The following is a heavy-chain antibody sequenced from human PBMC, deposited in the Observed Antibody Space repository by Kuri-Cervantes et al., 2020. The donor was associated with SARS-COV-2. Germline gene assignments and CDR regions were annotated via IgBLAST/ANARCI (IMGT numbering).Heavy chain of an antibody. CDR3: ARDPYNWNRYYFDY. D-gene: IGHD1-20*01. CDR1: GFTFSSYA. J-gene: IGHJ4*02. CDR2: ISYDGSNK. V-gene: IGHV3-30*04. Sequence: GESLKISCAASGFTFSSYAMHWVRQAPGKGLEWVAVISYDGSNKYYADSVKGRFTISRDNAKNSLYLQMNSLRAEDTAVYYCARDPYNWNRYYFDYWGQGTLVTVSS.